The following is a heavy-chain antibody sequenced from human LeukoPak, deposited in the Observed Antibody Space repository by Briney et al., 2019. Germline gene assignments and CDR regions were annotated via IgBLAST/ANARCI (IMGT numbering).Heavy chain of an antibody. J-gene: IGHJ1*01. Sequence: GGSLRLSCAASGFTSSSYAMSWVRQAPGKGLEWVSAIRGSGGSTYYADSVKGRFTISRDNSKNTLYLQMNSLRAEDTAVYYCAKHEGYGGNPAEYFQHWGQGTLVTVSS. CDR3: AKHEGYGGNPAEYFQH. V-gene: IGHV3-23*01. D-gene: IGHD4-23*01. CDR2: IRGSGGST. CDR1: GFTSSSYA.